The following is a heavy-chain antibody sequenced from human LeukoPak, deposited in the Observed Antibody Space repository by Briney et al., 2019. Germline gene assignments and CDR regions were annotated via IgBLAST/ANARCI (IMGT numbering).Heavy chain of an antibody. J-gene: IGHJ4*02. CDR2: ISSSSRYI. D-gene: IGHD5-18*01. Sequence: GGSLRLSCAASGFTFSSCSMNWVRQAPGKGLEWISSISSSSRYIYYVDSVKGRFTISRDNANNSLSMQMNRLSAEHTAVYYCARSEDTAMVFSYWGQGTLVTVSS. V-gene: IGHV3-21*01. CDR3: ARSEDTAMVFSY. CDR1: GFTFSSCS.